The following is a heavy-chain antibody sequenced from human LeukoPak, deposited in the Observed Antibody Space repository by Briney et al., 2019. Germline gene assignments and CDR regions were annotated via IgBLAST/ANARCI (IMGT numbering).Heavy chain of an antibody. Sequence: GASVKVSCKASGYTFTSYGISWVRQAPGHSLEWMGWISAYNGNTNYAQKLQGRVTMTTDTSTSTAYMELRSLRSDDTAVYYCARVAKLSSRIVVVPAALNEAYYYGMDVWGKGATVTVSS. V-gene: IGHV1-18*04. CDR2: ISAYNGNT. CDR1: GYTFTSYG. CDR3: ARVAKLSSRIVVVPAALNEAYYYGMDV. D-gene: IGHD2-2*01. J-gene: IGHJ6*04.